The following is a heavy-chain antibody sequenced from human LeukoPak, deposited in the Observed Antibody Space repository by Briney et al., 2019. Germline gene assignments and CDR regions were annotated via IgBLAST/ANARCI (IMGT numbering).Heavy chain of an antibody. CDR3: ARENDYALDY. CDR1: GFTFSSYG. V-gene: IGHV3-30*12. Sequence: PGGSLRLSCAASGFTFSSYGMHWVRQAPGKGLEWMAVIRYVGSDKYCADSVKGRFTISRDNSQNTMYLQMNSLRAEDTAVYYCARENDYALDYWGQGTLVTVSS. D-gene: IGHD4-17*01. J-gene: IGHJ4*02. CDR2: IRYVGSDK.